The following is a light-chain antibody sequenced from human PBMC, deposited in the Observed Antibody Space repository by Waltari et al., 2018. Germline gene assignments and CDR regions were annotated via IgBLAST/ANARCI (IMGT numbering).Light chain of an antibody. CDR1: HSIGAS. V-gene: IGKV1-39*01. CDR2: AAS. CDR3: QQSYSTVLT. J-gene: IGKJ4*01. Sequence: DIQMTQSPSSLSASVGDRVTITCRASHSIGASLNWYQQKSGRPPKLLIYAASNLQTGVPSRFRGSGSGTDFSLTISNLQPEDLATYYCQQSYSTVLTFGEGTKVETK.